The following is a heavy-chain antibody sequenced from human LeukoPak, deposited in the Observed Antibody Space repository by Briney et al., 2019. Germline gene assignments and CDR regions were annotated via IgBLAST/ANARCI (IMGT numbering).Heavy chain of an antibody. Sequence: GGSLRLSCAASGFTFSSYSMNWVRQAPGKGLEWVSSISGSSSYIYYADSVKGRFTISRDNAKNSLYLQMNSLRAEDTAVYYCARDNMGATNYWGQGTLATVSS. J-gene: IGHJ4*02. CDR2: ISGSSSYI. CDR1: GFTFSSYS. V-gene: IGHV3-21*01. CDR3: ARDNMGATNY. D-gene: IGHD1-26*01.